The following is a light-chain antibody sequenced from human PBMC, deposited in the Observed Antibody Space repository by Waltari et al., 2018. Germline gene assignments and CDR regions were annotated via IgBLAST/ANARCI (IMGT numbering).Light chain of an antibody. CDR2: GST. CDR3: QSYDTSLMSVV. Sequence: QSVLTQPPSVSGAPGQRVTISCTGSGSNIGAGYDVHGYQQLPRAAPKLLIYGSTSRPLGVPDRFFGSTSGTSASLAITGLQAEDEADYYCQSYDTSLMSVVFGGGTKLTVL. V-gene: IGLV1-40*01. CDR1: GSNIGAGYD. J-gene: IGLJ3*02.